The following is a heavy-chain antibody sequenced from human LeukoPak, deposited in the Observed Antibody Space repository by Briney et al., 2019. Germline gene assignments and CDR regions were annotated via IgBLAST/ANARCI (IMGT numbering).Heavy chain of an antibody. V-gene: IGHV4-39*07. CDR2: IFHNATT. CDR1: GYYISGSNYF. CDR3: ARMFEY. Sequence: SETLSLTCSVSGYYISGSNYFWGWLRQSPGTKLEWLGSIFHNATTNINPALKSRVSISVDTSKNQFSLRLTSVTTADAAIYYCARMFEYWGQGTLVTVSS. J-gene: IGHJ4*02.